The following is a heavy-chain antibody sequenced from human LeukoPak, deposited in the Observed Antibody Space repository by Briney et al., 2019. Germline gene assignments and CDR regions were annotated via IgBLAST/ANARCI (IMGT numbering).Heavy chain of an antibody. CDR3: ASYDILTGYAAYAFDI. D-gene: IGHD3-9*01. CDR2: INHSGST. CDR1: GGSFSGYY. J-gene: IGHJ3*02. V-gene: IGHV4-34*01. Sequence: SETLSLTCAVYGGSFSGYYWSWIRQPPGKGLEWIGEINHSGSTNYNPSLKSRVTISVDTSKNQFSLKLSSVTAADTAVYYCASYDILTGYAAYAFDIWGQGTMVTVSS.